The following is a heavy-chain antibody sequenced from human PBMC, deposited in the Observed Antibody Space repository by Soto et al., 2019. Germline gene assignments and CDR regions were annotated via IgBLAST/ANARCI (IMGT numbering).Heavy chain of an antibody. CDR2: IYYSGST. J-gene: IGHJ4*02. Sequence: SETLSLTCTVSGGSISSGDYYWSWIRQPPGKGLEWIGYIYYSGSTYYNPSLKSRVTISVDTSKNQFSLKLSSVTAADTAVYYCARDHGSAYYDSSGYLDYWGQGTLVTVSS. V-gene: IGHV4-30-4*01. CDR1: GGSISSGDYY. D-gene: IGHD3-22*01. CDR3: ARDHGSAYYDSSGYLDY.